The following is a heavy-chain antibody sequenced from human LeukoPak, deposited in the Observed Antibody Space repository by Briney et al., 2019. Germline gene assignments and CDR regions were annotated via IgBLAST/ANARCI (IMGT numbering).Heavy chain of an antibody. J-gene: IGHJ4*02. CDR2: IIPILGIA. CDR1: GGTFSSYA. CDR3: ARTLQNDYYGSGSYFYFDY. D-gene: IGHD3-10*01. V-gene: IGHV1-69*04. Sequence: SVKVSCKASGGTFSSYAISWVRQAPGQGLEWMGRIIPILGIANYAQKFQGRVTITADKSTSTAYMELSGLRSEDTAVYYCARTLQNDYYGSGSYFYFDYWGRGTLVTVSS.